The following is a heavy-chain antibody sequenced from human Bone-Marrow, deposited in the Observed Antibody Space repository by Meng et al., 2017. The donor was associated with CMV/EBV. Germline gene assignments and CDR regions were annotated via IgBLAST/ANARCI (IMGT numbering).Heavy chain of an antibody. J-gene: IGHJ4*02. CDR1: GYTFTGYY. V-gene: IGHV1-2*02. CDR2: INPNSGGT. CDR3: ARGRYCSSTSCYLSSFDY. D-gene: IGHD2-2*01. Sequence: ASVKVSCKASGYTFTGYYMHWVRQAPGQGLEWMGWINPNSGGTNYAQKVQGRVTMTRDTSISTAYMELSRLRSDDTAVYYCARGRYCSSTSCYLSSFDYWGQGTLVTVSS.